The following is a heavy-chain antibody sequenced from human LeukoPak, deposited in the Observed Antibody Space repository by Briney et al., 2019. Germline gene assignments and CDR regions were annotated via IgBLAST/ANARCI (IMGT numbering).Heavy chain of an antibody. CDR1: GYTFTCYY. CDR2: INPNSGGT. D-gene: IGHD4-17*01. J-gene: IGHJ5*02. V-gene: IGHV1-2*02. CDR3: ARGASGIYTVTTSWFDP. Sequence: ASVKVSCKASGYTFTCYYVHWVRQAPGQGLEWMGWINPNSGGTNYAQKFQGRVTMTRDTSISTAYMELNSLKSDDTAVYYCARGASGIYTVTTSWFDPWGQGTLVTVSS.